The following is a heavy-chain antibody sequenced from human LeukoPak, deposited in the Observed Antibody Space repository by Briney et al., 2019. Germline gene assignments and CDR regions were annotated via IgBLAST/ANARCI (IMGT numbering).Heavy chain of an antibody. CDR2: ISSGGDST. J-gene: IGHJ6*03. D-gene: IGHD3-10*01. Sequence: GGSLRLSCAASGITFSDHYMSWIRQAPGKGLEWLSYISSGGDSTYYADSVKGRFTISRDNAKNSVSLQMNSLRAEDTAVYYCASGSYGSGFYCFYYMDVWGKGTTVTVSS. CDR3: ASGSYGSGFYCFYYMDV. V-gene: IGHV3-11*04. CDR1: GITFSDHY.